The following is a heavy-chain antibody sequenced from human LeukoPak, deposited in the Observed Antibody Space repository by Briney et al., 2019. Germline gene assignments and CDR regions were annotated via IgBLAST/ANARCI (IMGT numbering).Heavy chain of an antibody. V-gene: IGHV3-33*01. Sequence: GGSLRLSCAASGFTFSSYGMHWVRQAPGKGLEWVAVIWYDGSNKYYADSVKGRFTISRDNSENTLYLQMNSLRAEDTAVYYCAGGPGYCSGGSCYVFSHWGQGTLVTVSS. D-gene: IGHD2-15*01. J-gene: IGHJ4*02. CDR1: GFTFSSYG. CDR3: AGGPGYCSGGSCYVFSH. CDR2: IWYDGSNK.